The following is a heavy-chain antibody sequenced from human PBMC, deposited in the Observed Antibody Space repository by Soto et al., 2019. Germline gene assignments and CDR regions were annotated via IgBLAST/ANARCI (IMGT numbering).Heavy chain of an antibody. Sequence: PGGSLRLSCAASGFTFSSYAMSWVRQAPGKGLEWVSAISGSGGSTYYADSVKGRFTISRDNSKNTLYLQMNSLRAEDTAVYYCAKDQVAVAGRGYYYYYGMDVWGQGTTVTVSS. V-gene: IGHV3-23*01. D-gene: IGHD6-19*01. CDR1: GFTFSSYA. J-gene: IGHJ6*02. CDR3: AKDQVAVAGRGYYYYYGMDV. CDR2: ISGSGGST.